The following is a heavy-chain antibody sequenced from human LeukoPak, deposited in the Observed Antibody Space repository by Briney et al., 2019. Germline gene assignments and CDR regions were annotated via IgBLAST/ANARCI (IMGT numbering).Heavy chain of an antibody. CDR2: IFYNGIT. CDR1: GDSMSRYY. J-gene: IGHJ4*02. Sequence: SETLSLTCIVSGDSMSRYYWSWIRQPPGKGLEWVGYIFYNGITNYNPSLASRVSISIDTSKNQFSLRLRSVTAADTATYYCARDRGSGWEPFDSWGQGTLVTVSS. CDR3: ARDRGSGWEPFDS. D-gene: IGHD6-19*01. V-gene: IGHV4-59*01.